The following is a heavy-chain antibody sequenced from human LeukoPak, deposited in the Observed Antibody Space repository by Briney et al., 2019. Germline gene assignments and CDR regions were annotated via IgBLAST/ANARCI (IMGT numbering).Heavy chain of an antibody. CDR3: AGPSGRDYYYYLDV. Sequence: SQTLSLTSTLSGGSISSYYWSWIRQPAGKGLEWIGRIYTSGSTNYNPSLKSRVTMSVDTSKNHFSLKLRSVTAADTAVYYCAGPSGRDYYYYLDVWGKGPTDTISS. D-gene: IGHD2-15*01. CDR2: IYTSGST. CDR1: GGSISSYY. J-gene: IGHJ6*03. V-gene: IGHV4-4*07.